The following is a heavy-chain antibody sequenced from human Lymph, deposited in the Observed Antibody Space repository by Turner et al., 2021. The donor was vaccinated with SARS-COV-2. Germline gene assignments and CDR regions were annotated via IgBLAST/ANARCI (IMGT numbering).Heavy chain of an antibody. CDR3: ARRRQWLVHWYFDL. D-gene: IGHD6-19*01. CDR2: LYYSGST. Sequence: QLQLQESGPGLVKPSETLSLTCPVSGGSISSSSYYWGWIRQPPGKGLEWIGSLYYSGSTYYNPSLKSRVTISVDTSKIKCSLKLSSVTDADTAVYDWARRRQWLVHWYFDLWGRGTLVTVSS. CDR1: GGSISSSSYY. V-gene: IGHV4-39*01. J-gene: IGHJ2*01.